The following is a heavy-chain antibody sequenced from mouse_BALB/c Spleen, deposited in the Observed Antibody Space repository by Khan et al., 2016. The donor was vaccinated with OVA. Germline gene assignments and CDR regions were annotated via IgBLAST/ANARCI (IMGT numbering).Heavy chain of an antibody. J-gene: IGHJ1*01. Sequence: QIQLVQSGPELKKPGETVKISCKASGYTFTNYGMNWVKQAPGKGLKWMGWINTYTGEPTYAADFKGRFAFSLETSANTAYLQLNNLQNEDTATYFCARSASYGVFDVWGAGTTVTVSS. V-gene: IGHV9-3-1*01. D-gene: IGHD6-1*01. CDR2: INTYTGEP. CDR1: GYTFTNYG. CDR3: ARSASYGVFDV.